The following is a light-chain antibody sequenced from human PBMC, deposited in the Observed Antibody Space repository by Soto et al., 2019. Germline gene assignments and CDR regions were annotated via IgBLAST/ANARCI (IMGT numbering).Light chain of an antibody. CDR3: VSHTTRRITA. J-gene: IGLJ1*01. Sequence: QSVLSHPAAESGCPGHSITISYPGTNSDVGAYDYVSWCQQHPGTPPKLIIYNVNNRPSGVSFRFSGSKSANTASLTISGLLTEDEADYYCVSHTTRRITAFGPG. CDR2: NVN. CDR1: NSDVGAYDY. V-gene: IGLV2-14*03.